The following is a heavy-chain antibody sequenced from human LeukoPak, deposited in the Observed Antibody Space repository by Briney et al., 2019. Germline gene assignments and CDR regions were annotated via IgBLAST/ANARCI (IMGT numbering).Heavy chain of an antibody. J-gene: IGHJ5*02. CDR2: IYTSGST. D-gene: IGHD3-10*01. Sequence: PSKTLSLTCTVSGGSISSSSYYWGWIRQPAGKGLEWIGHIYTSGSTNYNPSLKSRVTMSVDTSKNQFSLKLSSVTAADTAVYYCARDNSEDQYSGSGSYFRPRNNWFDPWGQGTLVTVSS. CDR1: GGSISSSSYY. V-gene: IGHV4-61*09. CDR3: ARDNSEDQYSGSGSYFRPRNNWFDP.